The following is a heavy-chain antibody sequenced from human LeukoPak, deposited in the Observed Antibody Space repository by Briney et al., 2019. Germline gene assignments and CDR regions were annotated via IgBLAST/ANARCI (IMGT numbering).Heavy chain of an antibody. D-gene: IGHD4-11*01. V-gene: IGHV4-59*01. Sequence: PSETLSLTCTVSGGSISSYCWSWIRQPPGKGLEWIGYIYYSGSTNYNPSLKSRVTISVDTSKNQFSLKLSSVTAADTAVYYCARAEDYSNYSGWGQGTLVTVSS. CDR2: IYYSGST. CDR1: GGSISSYC. CDR3: ARAEDYSNYSG. J-gene: IGHJ4*02.